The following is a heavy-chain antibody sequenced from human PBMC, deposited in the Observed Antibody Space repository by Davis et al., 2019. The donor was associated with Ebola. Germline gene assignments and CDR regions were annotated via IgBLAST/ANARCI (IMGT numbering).Heavy chain of an antibody. CDR3: ARDCRGVTTSPWFDP. V-gene: IGHV4-59*01. Sequence: PSETLSHTCTVSGGSISSYYWSWIRQPPGKGLEWIGYIYYSGSTNYNPSLKSRVTISVDTSKNQFSLKLSSVTAADTAVYYCARDCRGVTTSPWFDPWGQGTLVTVSS. CDR1: GGSISSYY. CDR2: IYYSGST. D-gene: IGHD1-14*01. J-gene: IGHJ5*02.